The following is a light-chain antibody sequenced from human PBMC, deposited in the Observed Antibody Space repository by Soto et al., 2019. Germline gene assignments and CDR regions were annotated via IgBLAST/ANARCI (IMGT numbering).Light chain of an antibody. V-gene: IGLV2-8*01. CDR3: SSYAGSIYV. CDR2: EVS. Sequence: ALTQPPSASGSPGQSVTISCTGTSSDVGGYNYVSWYQQHPGKAPKLMIYEVSKRPSGVPDRFSGSKSGNTASLTVSGLQAEDEADYYCSSYAGSIYVFGTGTKVTVL. J-gene: IGLJ1*01. CDR1: SSDVGGYNY.